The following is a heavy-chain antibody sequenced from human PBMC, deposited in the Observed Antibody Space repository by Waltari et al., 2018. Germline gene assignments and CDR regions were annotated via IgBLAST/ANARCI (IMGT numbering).Heavy chain of an antibody. CDR3: ARDQPGRG. V-gene: IGHV3-48*04. J-gene: IGHJ3*01. Sequence: EVQLVEYGGGLVQPGGCLRLSWAASGLPFGRDSLNWCRQAPGKGLEWVSYISSSSSTIYYADSVKGRFTISRDNAKNSLYLQMNSLRAEDTAVYYCARDQPGRGWGQGTMVTVSS. D-gene: IGHD3-10*01. CDR2: ISSSSSTI. CDR1: GLPFGRDS.